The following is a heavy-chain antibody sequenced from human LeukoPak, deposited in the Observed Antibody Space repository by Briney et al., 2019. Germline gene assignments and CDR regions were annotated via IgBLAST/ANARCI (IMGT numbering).Heavy chain of an antibody. CDR1: GFAFSFFA. V-gene: IGHV3-23*01. D-gene: IGHD6-19*01. CDR3: AKPVSGGLAVTADWFHP. CDR2: INANSGTT. J-gene: IGHJ5*01. Sequence: GGSLRLSCAASGFAFSFFAMSWLRQPPGKGLEWVSTINANSGTTSYAASVRGRFTISRDNSKNTLYLQVNTLRADDTATYYCAKPVSGGLAVTADWFHPWGQGTLVVVSS.